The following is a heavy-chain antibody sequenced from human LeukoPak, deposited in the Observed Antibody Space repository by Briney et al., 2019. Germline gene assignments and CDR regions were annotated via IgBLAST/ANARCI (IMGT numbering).Heavy chain of an antibody. CDR3: ARTYGDYTLNYYMDV. Sequence: GGSLRLSCAASGFSFEDNGMSWVRQAPGKGLEWVSGINWNGGSIGYVDSVKGRFTISRDNAKNSLYLQMNSLRAEDTALYYCARTYGDYTLNYYMDVWGKGTTVTVSS. CDR1: GFSFEDNG. CDR2: INWNGGSI. J-gene: IGHJ6*03. V-gene: IGHV3-20*04. D-gene: IGHD4-17*01.